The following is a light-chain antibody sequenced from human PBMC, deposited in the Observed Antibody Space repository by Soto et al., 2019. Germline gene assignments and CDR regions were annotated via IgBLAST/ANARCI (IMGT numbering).Light chain of an antibody. Sequence: AIQMTQFPASLSASVGDRVTITCRASQGIRDELGWYQQKPGKAPNLLIYGASRLERGVPSRFSGSGSGTDFSLTISSLRPEDSATYFCLQDYNYPPTFGQGTKLQIK. CDR3: LQDYNYPPT. CDR2: GAS. CDR1: QGIRDE. J-gene: IGKJ2*01. V-gene: IGKV1-6*01.